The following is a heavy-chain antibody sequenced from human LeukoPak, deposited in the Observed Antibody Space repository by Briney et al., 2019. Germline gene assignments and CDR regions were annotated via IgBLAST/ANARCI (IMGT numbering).Heavy chain of an antibody. V-gene: IGHV4-59*01. J-gene: IGHJ6*02. CDR3: ARGRSNYYGMDV. Sequence: SETLSLTCTVSGGSISTYYWNWIRRPPGKGLEWIGYIYYNGNTNYSPSLKSRVTMLVDTSKNLFSLKVSSVTAADTAVYYCARGRSNYYGMDVWGQGTTVTVSS. CDR2: IYYNGNT. D-gene: IGHD1-26*01. CDR1: GGSISTYY.